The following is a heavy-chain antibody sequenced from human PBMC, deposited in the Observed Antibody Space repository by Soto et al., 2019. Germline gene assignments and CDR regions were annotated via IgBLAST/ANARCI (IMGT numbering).Heavy chain of an antibody. V-gene: IGHV3-15*07. J-gene: IGHJ6*02. CDR2: IKSKTDGGTT. Sequence: GGSLRLSCAASGFTFSNAWMNWVRQAPGKGLEWVGRIKSKTDGGTTDYAAPVKGRFTISRDDSKNTLYLQMNSLKTEDTAVYYCTTARDFWSGYSGFSFSDYYYYYGMDVWGQGTTVTVSS. CDR3: TTARDFWSGYSGFSFSDYYYYYGMDV. D-gene: IGHD3-3*01. CDR1: GFTFSNAW.